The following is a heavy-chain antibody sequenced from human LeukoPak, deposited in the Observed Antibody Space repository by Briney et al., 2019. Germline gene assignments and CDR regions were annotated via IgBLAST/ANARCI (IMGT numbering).Heavy chain of an antibody. D-gene: IGHD3-22*01. CDR1: GFTVSSNY. CDR2: IYSGGST. Sequence: GGSLRLSCAASGFTVSSNYMSWVRQAPGKGLEWVSVIYSGGSTYYADSVKGRFTISRDYSKNTLYLQMNSLRAEDTAVYYCASPSGYSDAFDIWGQGTMVTVSS. V-gene: IGHV3-66*01. CDR3: ASPSGYSDAFDI. J-gene: IGHJ3*02.